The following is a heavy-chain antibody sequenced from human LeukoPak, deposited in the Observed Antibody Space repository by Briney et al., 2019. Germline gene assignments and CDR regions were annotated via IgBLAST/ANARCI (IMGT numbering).Heavy chain of an antibody. Sequence: SETLSLTCTVSGGSISSYYWSWIRRPPGKGLEWIGYIYYSGSTNYNPSLKSRVTISVDTSKNQFSLKLTSVTAADTAVYYCARETSQKGAHCMDVWGKGTTVTISS. V-gene: IGHV4-59*01. CDR2: IYYSGST. D-gene: IGHD3-16*01. CDR1: GGSISSYY. J-gene: IGHJ6*03. CDR3: ARETSQKGAHCMDV.